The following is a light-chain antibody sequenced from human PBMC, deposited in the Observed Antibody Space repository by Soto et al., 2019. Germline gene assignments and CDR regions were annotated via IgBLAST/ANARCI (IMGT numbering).Light chain of an antibody. Sequence: EIVMTQSPATLSLSPGQRATLSCRASQSVSSKLAWYQQRPGQAPRLLIYSASTRATGIPDRFSGSGSGTDFTLTISRLEPEDFAVYYCQQYGSSPRTFGQGTKVDI. CDR1: QSVSSK. V-gene: IGKV3-20*01. CDR2: SAS. J-gene: IGKJ1*01. CDR3: QQYGSSPRT.